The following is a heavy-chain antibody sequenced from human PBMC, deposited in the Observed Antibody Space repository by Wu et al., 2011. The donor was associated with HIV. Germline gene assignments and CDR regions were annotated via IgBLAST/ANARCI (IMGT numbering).Heavy chain of an antibody. Sequence: QVHLVQSGAEVKQPGSSVKVSCKSSGGNFFNYPFAWVRQAPGEGLEWMGGVVPSFGPANYAQKFQGRVTITADESTSTTYLELSSLRSEDTAVYYCARAYDLWSGSGYYYYMDVWGKGTTVSVSS. CDR1: GGNFFNYP. CDR3: ARAYDLWSGSGYYYYMDV. CDR2: VVPSFGPA. V-gene: IGHV1-69*12. D-gene: IGHD3-3*01. J-gene: IGHJ6*03.